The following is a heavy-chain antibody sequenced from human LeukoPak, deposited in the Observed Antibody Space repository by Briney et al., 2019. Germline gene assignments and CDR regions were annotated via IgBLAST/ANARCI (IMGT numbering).Heavy chain of an antibody. V-gene: IGHV3-23*01. D-gene: IGHD2-15*01. Sequence: GGSLRLSCAASGFTFSSSAMSWVRQAPGKGLEWVSAISNNGGYTYYADSVQGRFTISRDNSKNTLCLQMNSLRAEDTAVYYCAKQLGYCSDGSCYFPYWGQGTLVTVSP. CDR3: AKQLGYCSDGSCYFPY. J-gene: IGHJ4*02. CDR2: ISNNGGYT. CDR1: GFTFSSSA.